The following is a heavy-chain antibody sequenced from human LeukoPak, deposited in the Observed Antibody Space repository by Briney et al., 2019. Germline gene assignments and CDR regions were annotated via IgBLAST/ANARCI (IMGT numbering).Heavy chain of an antibody. CDR2: IWHSGST. J-gene: IGHJ5*02. D-gene: IGHD6-6*01. Sequence: SGTLSLTCAVSGGSISSSNWWSWVRQAPGKGLEWIGEIWHSGSTYYNPSLKSRVTISVDTSKNQFSLKLSSVTAADTAVYYCARPIGSSSHWFDPWGQGTLVTVSS. CDR3: ARPIGSSSHWFDP. CDR1: GGSISSSNW. V-gene: IGHV4-4*02.